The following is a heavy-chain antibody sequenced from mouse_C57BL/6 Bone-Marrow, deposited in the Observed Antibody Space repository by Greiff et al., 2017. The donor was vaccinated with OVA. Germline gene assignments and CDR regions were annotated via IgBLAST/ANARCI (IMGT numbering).Heavy chain of an antibody. CDR1: GYTFTDYY. V-gene: IGHV1-26*01. J-gene: IGHJ2*01. CDR3: ARFVYYYGSSRDY. Sequence: VQLQQSGPELVKPGASVKISCKASGYTFTDYYMNWVKQSHGKSLEWIGDINPNNGGTSYNQKFKGKATLTVDKSSSTAYMELRSLTSEDSAVYYCARFVYYYGSSRDYWGQGTTLTVSS. D-gene: IGHD1-1*01. CDR2: INPNNGGT.